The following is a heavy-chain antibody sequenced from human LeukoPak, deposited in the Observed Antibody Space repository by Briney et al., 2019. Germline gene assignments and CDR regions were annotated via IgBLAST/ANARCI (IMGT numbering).Heavy chain of an antibody. CDR3: ARMVGPTAAHNWFDP. D-gene: IGHD6-13*01. CDR1: GGSISSSSYY. CDR2: IYYSGST. J-gene: IGHJ5*02. V-gene: IGHV4-39*07. Sequence: SETLSLTCTVSGGSISSSSYYWGWIRQPPGKGLEWIGSIYYSGSTYYNPSLKSRVTISVDTSKNQFSLKLTSVTAADTAVYYCARMVGPTAAHNWFDPWGQGTLVTVSS.